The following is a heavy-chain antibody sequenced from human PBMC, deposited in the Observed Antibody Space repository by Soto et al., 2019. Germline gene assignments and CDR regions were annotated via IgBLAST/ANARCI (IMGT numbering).Heavy chain of an antibody. D-gene: IGHD3-9*01. CDR2: IYYAGST. V-gene: IGHV4-39*01. Sequence: SETLSLTCSVSGGTIGSGSYYWGWIRQTPGKGLEWIGNIYYAGSTYYNPSLKSRVTISVDTSRMQFSLKLRSVTAADTAVYYCARHDQSPFFSERTGHYPDFWGQGTLVTVSS. J-gene: IGHJ4*02. CDR3: ARHDQSPFFSERTGHYPDF. CDR1: GGTIGSGSYY.